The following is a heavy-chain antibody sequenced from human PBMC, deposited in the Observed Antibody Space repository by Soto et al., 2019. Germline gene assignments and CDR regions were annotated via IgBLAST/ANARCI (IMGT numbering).Heavy chain of an antibody. CDR3: ARAQRGVKYYDSSGYFDY. V-gene: IGHV1-3*01. CDR2: INAGNGNT. CDR1: GYTFTSYA. Sequence: ASVKVSCKASGYTFTSYAMHWVRQAPGQRLEWMGWINAGNGNTKYSQKFQGRVTITRDTSASTAYMELSSLRSEDTAVYYCARAQRGVKYYDSSGYFDYWGQGTLVTVSS. J-gene: IGHJ4*02. D-gene: IGHD3-22*01.